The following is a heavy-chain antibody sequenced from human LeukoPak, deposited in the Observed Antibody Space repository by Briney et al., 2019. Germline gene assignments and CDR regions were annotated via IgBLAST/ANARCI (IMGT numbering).Heavy chain of an antibody. V-gene: IGHV3-48*04. CDR2: IVCRSSNI. CDR1: GFIFRTYS. D-gene: IGHD1-1*01. Sequence: GGSLRLSCTASGFIFRTYSMKWVRQAPGKGVEWVSYIVCRSSNIYYADSVKGRFTIYRDSAKNSLYLQMDSLRAEDTAVYYCATDSPETAAFDYWRQGTLVTVSS. CDR3: ATDSPETAAFDY. J-gene: IGHJ4*02.